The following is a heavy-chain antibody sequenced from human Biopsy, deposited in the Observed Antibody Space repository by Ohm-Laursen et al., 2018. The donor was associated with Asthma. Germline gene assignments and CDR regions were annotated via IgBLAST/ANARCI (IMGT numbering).Heavy chain of an antibody. CDR1: GISFRNYG. Sequence: SLRLSCTASGISFRNYGMHWVRQAPGKGLEWVALLSSDGANEYYADSVKGRFTISRDNSKNTLYLQMSSLRAEDTAVYYCATERYYDFWSGYPIWGQGTMVTVSS. CDR3: ATERYYDFWSGYPI. CDR2: LSSDGANE. V-gene: IGHV3-30*03. J-gene: IGHJ3*02. D-gene: IGHD3-3*01.